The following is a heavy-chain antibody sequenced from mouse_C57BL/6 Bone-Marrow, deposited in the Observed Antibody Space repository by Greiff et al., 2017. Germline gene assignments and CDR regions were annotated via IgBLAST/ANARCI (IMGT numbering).Heavy chain of an antibody. CDR1: GFSLTSYG. V-gene: IGHV2-5*01. J-gene: IGHJ3*01. CDR2: IWRGGST. CDR3: AKNPNYDGSSPAWFAY. Sequence: QVQLKESGPGLVQPSQSLSITCTVSGFSLTSYGVHWVRQSPGKGLEWLGVIWRGGSTDYNAAFMSRLSITKDNSKSQVFFKMNSLQADDTAIYYCAKNPNYDGSSPAWFAYWGQGTLVTVSA. D-gene: IGHD1-1*01.